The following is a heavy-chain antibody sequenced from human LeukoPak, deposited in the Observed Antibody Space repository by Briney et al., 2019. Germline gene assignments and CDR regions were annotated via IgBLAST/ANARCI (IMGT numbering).Heavy chain of an antibody. Sequence: PSETLSLTCAVSGGSISSNSYYWGWIRQPPGKGLEWIGSIYHSGSTYYNPSLKSRVTFSVDTSKNQFSLKLSSVTAADTAVYYCARSSWSLFDYWGQGTLVTVSS. V-gene: IGHV4-39*07. D-gene: IGHD1-26*01. CDR2: IYHSGST. CDR1: GGSISSNSYY. CDR3: ARSSWSLFDY. J-gene: IGHJ4*02.